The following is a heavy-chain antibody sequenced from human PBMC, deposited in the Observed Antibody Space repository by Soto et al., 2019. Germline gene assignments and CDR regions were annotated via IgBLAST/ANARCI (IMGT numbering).Heavy chain of an antibody. J-gene: IGHJ5*02. CDR1: GGSISSYY. V-gene: IGHV4-59*01. D-gene: IGHD3-3*01. CDR2: IYYSGST. CDR3: ARQYDFWSGYYSGRFDP. Sequence: SETLSLTCTVSGGSISSYYWSWIRQPPGKGLEWIGYIYYSGSTNYNPSLKSRVTISVDTYKNQFSLKLSSVTAADTAVYYCARQYDFWSGYYSGRFDPWGQGTLVTVSS.